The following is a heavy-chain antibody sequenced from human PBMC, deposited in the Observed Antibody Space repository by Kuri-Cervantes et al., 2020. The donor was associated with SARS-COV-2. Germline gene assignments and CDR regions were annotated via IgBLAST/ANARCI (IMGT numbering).Heavy chain of an antibody. CDR3: ARLRHQSVAFDI. D-gene: IGHD3-9*01. J-gene: IGHJ4*02. CDR1: GFTFSSYSMN. CDR2: IYYSGST. Sequence: ESLKISCAASGFTFSSYSMNWVRQPPGKGLEWIGCIYYSGSTYYNPSLKSRVTISVDTSKNQFSLKLSSVTAADTAVYYCARLRHQSVAFDIWGQGTLVTVSS. V-gene: IGHV4-39*01.